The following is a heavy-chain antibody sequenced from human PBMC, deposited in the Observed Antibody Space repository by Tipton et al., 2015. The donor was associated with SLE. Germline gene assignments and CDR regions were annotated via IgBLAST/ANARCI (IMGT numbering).Heavy chain of an antibody. Sequence: TLSLTCAVYGGSFSGYYWTWIRQPPGKGLEWIGEINHSGSTNYNPSLKSRVTISVDTSKNQFSLKLSSVTAADTAVYYCAREGNGQQLGYWGQGTLVTVSS. CDR1: GGSFSGYY. CDR2: INHSGST. J-gene: IGHJ4*02. CDR3: AREGNGQQLGY. V-gene: IGHV4-34*01. D-gene: IGHD6-13*01.